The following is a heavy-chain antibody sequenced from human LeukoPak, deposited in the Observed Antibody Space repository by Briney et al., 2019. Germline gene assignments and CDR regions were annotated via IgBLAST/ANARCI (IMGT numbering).Heavy chain of an antibody. D-gene: IGHD3-10*01. Sequence: SETLSLTCTVSGGSISSYYWSWIRQPPGKGLEWIGYIYYSGSTNYNPSLKSRVTISVDTSKNQFSLKLSSVTAADTAVYYCARDYPITDYWGQGTLVTVSS. CDR1: GGSISSYY. J-gene: IGHJ4*02. V-gene: IGHV4-59*01. CDR3: ARDYPITDY. CDR2: IYYSGST.